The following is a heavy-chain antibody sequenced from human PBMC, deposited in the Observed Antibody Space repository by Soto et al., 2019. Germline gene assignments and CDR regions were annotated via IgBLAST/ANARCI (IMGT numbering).Heavy chain of an antibody. CDR1: GFTFSSYE. V-gene: IGHV3-48*03. D-gene: IGHD6-19*01. Sequence: PGGSLRLSCAASGFTFSSYEMNWVRQAPGKGLEWVSYISSSGSTIYYADSVKGRFTISRDNAKNSLYLQMNRLRAEDTAVYYCARDGQSIYGMDVWGQGTTVNVS. CDR2: ISSSGSTI. CDR3: ARDGQSIYGMDV. J-gene: IGHJ6*02.